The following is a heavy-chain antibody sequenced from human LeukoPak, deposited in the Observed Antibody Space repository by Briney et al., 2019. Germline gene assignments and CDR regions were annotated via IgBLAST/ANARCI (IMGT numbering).Heavy chain of an antibody. CDR1: GFSLSTSGVG. J-gene: IGHJ4*02. Sequence: SGPTPVKPTQTLTLTCTFSGFSLSTSGVGVGWIRQPPGKALEWLALIYWNDDKRYSPSLKSRLTITKDTSKNQVVLTMTNMDPVDTATYYCARLFLEWPFDYWGQGTLVTVSS. CDR3: ARLFLEWPFDY. CDR2: IYWNDDK. D-gene: IGHD3-3*01. V-gene: IGHV2-5*01.